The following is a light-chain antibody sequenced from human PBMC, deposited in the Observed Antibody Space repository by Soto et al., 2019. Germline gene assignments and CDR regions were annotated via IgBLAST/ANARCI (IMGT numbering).Light chain of an antibody. J-gene: IGKJ2*01. CDR2: LGS. CDR3: MQALQTPYT. Sequence: DIVMTQSPLSLPVTPGEPASISCRSSQSLLHSNGYNYLDWYLQKPGQSPQLLIYLGSNRASGVPDRFSGSGSGPDFTLKTSRVEAEDVGVYYCMQALQTPYTFGQGTKLEIK. V-gene: IGKV2-28*01. CDR1: QSLLHSNGYNY.